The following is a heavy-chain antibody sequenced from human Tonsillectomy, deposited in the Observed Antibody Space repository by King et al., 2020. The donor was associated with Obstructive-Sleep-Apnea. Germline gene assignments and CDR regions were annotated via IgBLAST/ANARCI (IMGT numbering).Heavy chain of an antibody. D-gene: IGHD3-22*01. Sequence: VQLVESGGGLVQPGGSLRLSCAASGFTFSSYWMSWVRQAPGKGLEWVANIKQDGSEKYYVDSVKGRFTISRDNAKNSLYLQMNSLRAEDTAVYYCERDAFSGFSYYYDSSGYFLFDYWGQGTLVTVSS. V-gene: IGHV3-7*03. CDR1: GFTFSSYW. CDR3: ERDAFSGFSYYYDSSGYFLFDY. CDR2: IKQDGSEK. J-gene: IGHJ4*02.